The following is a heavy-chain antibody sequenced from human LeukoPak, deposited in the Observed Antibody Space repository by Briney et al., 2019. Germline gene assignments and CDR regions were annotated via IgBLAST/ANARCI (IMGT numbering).Heavy chain of an antibody. CDR1: GFTFSSYS. Sequence: GGSLRLSCAASGFTFSSYSMNWVRQAPGKGLECVSSISSSSSYIYYADSVKGRFTISRDNAKNSLYLQMNSLRAEDTAVYYCARDAHDYVDYGTDYYYMDVWGTGTTVTVSS. D-gene: IGHD4-17*01. V-gene: IGHV3-21*01. J-gene: IGHJ6*03. CDR2: ISSSSSYI. CDR3: ARDAHDYVDYGTDYYYMDV.